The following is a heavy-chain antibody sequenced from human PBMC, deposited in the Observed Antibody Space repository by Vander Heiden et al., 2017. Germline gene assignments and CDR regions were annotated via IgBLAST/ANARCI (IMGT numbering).Heavy chain of an antibody. Sequence: EVQLLKSGGDLVQPGGSLRLSCAASGFPFSTHAMSWVRQAPGKGLEWVSFISYNGGSTYSADSAKGRFIISRDNSKNTLFLQMNSLRAEDTAVYFCARDLTPYCGGDCPLGYWGQGTLVTVSS. CDR3: ARDLTPYCGGDCPLGY. CDR1: GFPFSTHA. D-gene: IGHD2-21*02. V-gene: IGHV3-23*01. J-gene: IGHJ4*02. CDR2: ISYNGGST.